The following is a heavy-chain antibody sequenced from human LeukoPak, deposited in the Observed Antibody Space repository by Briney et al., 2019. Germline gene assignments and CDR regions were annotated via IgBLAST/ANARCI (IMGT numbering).Heavy chain of an antibody. V-gene: IGHV3-48*03. D-gene: IGHD3-22*01. Sequence: GGSLRLSCAASGFTFSSYEMNWVRQAPGKGLEWVSYISSSGSTIYYADSVKGRFTISRDNAKNSLYLQMNSLRAEDTAVYYCARDGYYYDSSGYHPHWGQGTLVTVSS. CDR1: GFTFSSYE. CDR3: ARDGYYYDSSGYHPH. J-gene: IGHJ4*02. CDR2: ISSSGSTI.